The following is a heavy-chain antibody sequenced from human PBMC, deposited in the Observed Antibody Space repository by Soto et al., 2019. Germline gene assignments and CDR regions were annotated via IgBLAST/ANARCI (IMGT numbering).Heavy chain of an antibody. CDR3: ARGSSSRYYSGMDV. CDR1: GGSISSYY. D-gene: IGHD6-6*01. V-gene: IGHV4-59*01. CDR2: IYYSGST. J-gene: IGHJ6*02. Sequence: SETLSLTCTVSGGSISSYYWSWIRQPPGKGLEWIGYIYYSGSTNYNPSLKSRVTISVDTSKNQFSLKLSSVTAADTAVYYCARGSSSRYYSGMDVWGQGTTVTVSS.